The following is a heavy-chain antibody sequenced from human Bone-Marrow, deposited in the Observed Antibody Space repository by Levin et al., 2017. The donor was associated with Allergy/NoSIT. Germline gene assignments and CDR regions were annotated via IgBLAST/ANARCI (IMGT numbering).Heavy chain of an antibody. CDR1: GGAISSDY. Sequence: SETLSLTGTGAGGAISSDYGSGIRQPPGKGLEWIGYIYYSGSTNYNPSLKSRVTISVDTSKNQFSLKLSSVTAADTAVYYCARSSMAYYYYGMDVWGQGTTVTVSS. CDR3: ARSSMAYYYYGMDV. CDR2: IYYSGST. D-gene: IGHD2/OR15-2a*01. V-gene: IGHV4-59*01. J-gene: IGHJ6*02.